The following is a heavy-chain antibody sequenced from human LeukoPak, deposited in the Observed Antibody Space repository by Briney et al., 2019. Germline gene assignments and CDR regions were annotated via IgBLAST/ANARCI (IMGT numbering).Heavy chain of an antibody. J-gene: IGHJ3*02. CDR1: GGSISSSSYY. Sequence: PSETLSLTCTVSGGSISSSSYYWGWIRQSPGKGLEWIAEISQNGDSNYNMSLKSRVTISLDKSKNQVSLKLNSVTAADTAVYYCARALGAFDIWGQGTMVTVSS. V-gene: IGHV4-61*05. CDR2: ISQNGDS. CDR3: ARALGAFDI.